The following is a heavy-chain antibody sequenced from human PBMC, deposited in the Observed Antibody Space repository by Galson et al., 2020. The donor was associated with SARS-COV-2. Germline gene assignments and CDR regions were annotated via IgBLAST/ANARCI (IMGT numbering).Heavy chain of an antibody. D-gene: IGHD1-20*01. V-gene: IGHV1-18*04. CDR1: GYTLTSYG. CDR3: ARHNWDDVDWFDP. CDR2: ISAYNGNT. Sequence: ASVKVSCKASGYTLTSYGISWVRQAPGQGPEGMGGISAYNGNTNYAQKRQGRVTMTTDTSTSTAYMELRSLRSDDTAVYYCARHNWDDVDWFDPWGQGTLVTVSS. J-gene: IGHJ5*02.